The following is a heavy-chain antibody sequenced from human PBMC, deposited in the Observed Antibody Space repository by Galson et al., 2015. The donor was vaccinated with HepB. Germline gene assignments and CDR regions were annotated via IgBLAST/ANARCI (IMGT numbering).Heavy chain of an antibody. Sequence: SLRLSCAASGFTFSSYAMSWVRQAPGKGLEWVSAISGSGGSTYYADSVKGRFTISRDNSKNTLYLQMSSLRAEDTAVYYCAKDLKALAAAGRLQGFDPWGQGTLVTVSS. D-gene: IGHD6-13*01. CDR2: ISGSGGST. CDR3: AKDLKALAAAGRLQGFDP. V-gene: IGHV3-23*01. CDR1: GFTFSSYA. J-gene: IGHJ5*02.